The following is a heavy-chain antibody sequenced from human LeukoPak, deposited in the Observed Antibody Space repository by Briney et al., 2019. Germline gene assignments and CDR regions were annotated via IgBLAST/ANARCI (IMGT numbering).Heavy chain of an antibody. Sequence: SETLSLTCAVYGGSFSGYYWSWIRQPPGKGLEWIGEINHSGGTNYNPSLKSRVTISVDTSKNQFSLKLSSVTAADTAVYYCARWAYYYDSSGYYSPYYFDYWGQGTLVTVSS. V-gene: IGHV4-34*01. J-gene: IGHJ4*02. D-gene: IGHD3-22*01. CDR1: GGSFSGYY. CDR3: ARWAYYYDSSGYYSPYYFDY. CDR2: INHSGGT.